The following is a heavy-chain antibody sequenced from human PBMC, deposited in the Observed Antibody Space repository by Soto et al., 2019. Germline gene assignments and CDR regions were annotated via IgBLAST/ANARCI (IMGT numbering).Heavy chain of an antibody. J-gene: IGHJ6*02. D-gene: IGHD5-18*01. CDR3: ARADVDTGMVNYYYYGMDV. V-gene: IGHV1-46*01. CDR1: GYTFTSYY. Sequence: ASVKVSCKASGYTFTSYYMHWVRQAPGQGLEWMGIINPSGGSTSYAQKFQGRVTMTRDTSTSTVYMELSSLRSEDTAVYYCARADVDTGMVNYYYYGMDVWGQGTTVNVSS. CDR2: INPSGGST.